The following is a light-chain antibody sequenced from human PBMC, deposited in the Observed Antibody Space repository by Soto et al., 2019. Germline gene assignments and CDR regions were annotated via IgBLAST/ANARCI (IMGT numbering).Light chain of an antibody. J-gene: IGKJ2*01. CDR2: DAS. V-gene: IGKV1-33*01. CDR3: QQYDNLPLT. Sequence: DIQMTQSPSSLSASVGDRVTITCQASQDISNYLNWYQQKPGKAPKLLIYDASNLETGVPSRFSGSGSGRDFTFIISSLQPEGIATYYCQQYDNLPLTFGQGTKLEIK. CDR1: QDISNY.